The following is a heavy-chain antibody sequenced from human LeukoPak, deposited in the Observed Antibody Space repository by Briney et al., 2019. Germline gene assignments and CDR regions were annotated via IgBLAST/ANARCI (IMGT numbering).Heavy chain of an antibody. CDR2: SSGSGGST. Sequence: SLRLSCVASEFNFSSYSMKWVRQAPGQGLEWVSASSGSGGSTYYEDAVKGRFTISRDNYKNTLQLQMNSRRAEDTAVYYCAKLRAVITTGWYFDLWGRGTLVTVSS. D-gene: IGHD3-22*01. CDR1: EFNFSSYS. V-gene: IGHV3-23*01. CDR3: AKLRAVITTGWYFDL. J-gene: IGHJ2*01.